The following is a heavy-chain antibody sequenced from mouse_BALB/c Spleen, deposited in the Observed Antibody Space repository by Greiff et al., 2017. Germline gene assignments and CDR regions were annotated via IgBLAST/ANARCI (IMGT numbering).Heavy chain of an antibody. CDR2: ISSGGST. J-gene: IGHJ4*01. CDR1: GFTFSSYA. V-gene: IGHV5-6-5*01. CDR3: ARRKDYANYGGYAMGY. Sequence: EVQVVESGGGLVKPGGSLKLSCAASGFTFSSYAMSWVRQTPEKRLEWVASISSGGSTYYPDSLKGRFTISRDNARNNLYLQMSSLRSEDTAMYYCARRKDYANYGGYAMGYWGQGTSGTDSS. D-gene: IGHD2-1*01.